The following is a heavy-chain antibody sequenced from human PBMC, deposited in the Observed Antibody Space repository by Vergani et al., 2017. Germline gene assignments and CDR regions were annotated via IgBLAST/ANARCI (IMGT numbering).Heavy chain of an antibody. J-gene: IGHJ5*02. CDR2: TRPHEDGA. D-gene: IGHD1-7*01. CDR1: GLTLSSYG. V-gene: IGHV3-30*02. CDR3: GKTQGTVVGTWWFDP. Sequence: QVQLVESGGGVVQPGGSMRLSCSASGLTLSSYGVHWVRQAPGRGLESVTFTRPHEDGAFYSASVRGRCTVSRDNSKNTLYLEMNRLNVEDTAIYYCGKTQGTVVGTWWFDPWGQGTPVTVSS.